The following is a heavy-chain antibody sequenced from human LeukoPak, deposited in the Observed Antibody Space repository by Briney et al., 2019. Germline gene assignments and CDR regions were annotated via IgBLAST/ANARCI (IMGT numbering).Heavy chain of an antibody. Sequence: ASVKVSCKASGYTFTSYGISWVRQAPGQGLEWMGIINPSGGSTNYAQKFQGRVTMTRDMSTSTVYMELSSLRSEDTAVYYCARDRYVVNNWFDPWGQGTLVTVSS. J-gene: IGHJ5*02. D-gene: IGHD3-9*01. V-gene: IGHV1-46*01. CDR2: INPSGGST. CDR1: GYTFTSYG. CDR3: ARDRYVVNNWFDP.